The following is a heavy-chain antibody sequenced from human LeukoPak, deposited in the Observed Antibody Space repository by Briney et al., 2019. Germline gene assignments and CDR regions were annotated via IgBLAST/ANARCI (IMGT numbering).Heavy chain of an antibody. CDR1: GGSISSSSYY. D-gene: IGHD3-10*01. Sequence: SETLSLTCTVSGGSISSSSYYWGWIRQPPGKGLEWIGSIYYSGSTYYNPSLKSRVTISVDTSKNQFSLKLSSVTAADTAIYYCARHKYSGSGAHFDYWGQGTLVTVSS. CDR3: ARHKYSGSGAHFDY. J-gene: IGHJ4*02. V-gene: IGHV4-39*01. CDR2: IYYSGST.